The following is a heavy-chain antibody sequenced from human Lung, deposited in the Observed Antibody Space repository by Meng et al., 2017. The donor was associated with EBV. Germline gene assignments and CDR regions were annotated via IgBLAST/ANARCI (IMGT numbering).Heavy chain of an antibody. CDR1: GYTFTNYG. CDR2: ISAYNGNT. J-gene: IGHJ4*02. D-gene: IGHD1-26*01. V-gene: IGHV1-18*01. Sequence: QWVESGGEVKKPGASVKVSCKASGYTFTNYGITWVRQAPGQGLEWMGWISAYNGNTNYAQTLQGRLTMTTDTSTSTAYMELRSLRSDNTAVYYCARVEVGITSGDYWGQGTLVTVSS. CDR3: ARVEVGITSGDY.